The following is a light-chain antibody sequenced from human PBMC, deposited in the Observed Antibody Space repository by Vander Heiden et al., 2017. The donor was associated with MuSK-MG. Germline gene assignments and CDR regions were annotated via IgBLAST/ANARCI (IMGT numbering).Light chain of an antibody. CDR3: QQSDSTPLT. CDR2: AAS. Sequence: HMTHSPSSLSASVGDRVTITCRASQSISSYLNWYQQKPGKAPKLLIYAASSLQSGVPSRFSGSGSGTDFTLTISSLQPEDFATYYCQQSDSTPLTFGGGTKVXIK. CDR1: QSISSY. J-gene: IGKJ4*01. V-gene: IGKV1-39*01.